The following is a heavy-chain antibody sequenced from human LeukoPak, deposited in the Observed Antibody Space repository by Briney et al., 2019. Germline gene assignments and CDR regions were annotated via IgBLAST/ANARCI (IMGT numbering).Heavy chain of an antibody. CDR3: ARGPNIYCSGGSCYYYMDV. J-gene: IGHJ6*03. CDR1: GGTFSSYA. V-gene: IGHV1-8*02. D-gene: IGHD2-15*01. CDR2: MNPNSGNT. Sequence: ASVKVTCKASGGTFSSYAISWVRQATGQGLEWMGWMNPNSGNTGYAQKFQGRVTMTRNTSISTAYMELSSLRSEDTAVYYCARGPNIYCSGGSCYYYMDVWGKGTTATVSS.